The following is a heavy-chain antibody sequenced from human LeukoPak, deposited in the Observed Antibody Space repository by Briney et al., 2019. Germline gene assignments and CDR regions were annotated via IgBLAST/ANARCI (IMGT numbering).Heavy chain of an antibody. Sequence: GGSLRLSCAASGFTFSSYGMHWVRQAPGKGLEWVSAIRGSGGSTYYADSVKGRFTISRDNSKNTLYLQMNSLRAEDTAVYYCAKGLKTVRGYCSGGSCRDYWGQGTLVTVSS. CDR2: IRGSGGST. J-gene: IGHJ4*02. CDR3: AKGLKTVRGYCSGGSCRDY. V-gene: IGHV3-23*01. CDR1: GFTFSSYG. D-gene: IGHD2-15*01.